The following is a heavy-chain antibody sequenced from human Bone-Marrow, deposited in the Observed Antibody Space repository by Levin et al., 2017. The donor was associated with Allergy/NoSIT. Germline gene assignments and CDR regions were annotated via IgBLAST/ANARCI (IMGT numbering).Heavy chain of an antibody. CDR3: ARGHVDTSMSEPFNYRYYFYMDV. D-gene: IGHD5-18*01. J-gene: IGHJ6*03. V-gene: IGHV4-59*01. Sequence: PSETLSLTCTVSGGSISFYYWTWIRQPPGKGLEWIGYLYYSGSTYYNPSLQSRVTISVDKPKSQFSLKLSSVTAADTAVYYCARGHVDTSMSEPFNYRYYFYMDVWGKGTTVTVSS. CDR1: GGSISFYY. CDR2: LYYSGST.